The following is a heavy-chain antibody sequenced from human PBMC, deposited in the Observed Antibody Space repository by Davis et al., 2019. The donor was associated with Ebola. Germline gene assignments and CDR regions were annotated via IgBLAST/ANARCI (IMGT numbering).Heavy chain of an antibody. V-gene: IGHV4-39*01. J-gene: IGHJ5*02. Sequence: MPSETLSLTCTVSGGSISDSHYYWGWIRQPPGKGLEWIGSTYYRESTYYSPSLKSRVTISVDTSKNQFSLKLSSVTAADTAVYYCAKYSSGWYRGPYNWFDPWGQGTLVTVSS. CDR3: AKYSSGWYRGPYNWFDP. D-gene: IGHD6-19*01. CDR2: TYYREST. CDR1: GGSISDSHYY.